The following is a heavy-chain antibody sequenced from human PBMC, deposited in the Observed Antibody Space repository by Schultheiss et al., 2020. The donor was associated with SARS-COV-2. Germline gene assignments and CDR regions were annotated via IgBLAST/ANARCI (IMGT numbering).Heavy chain of an antibody. CDR1: GFTFSDYY. V-gene: IGHV3-11*06. CDR2: ILSSGSYT. Sequence: GGSLRLSCAASGFTFSDYYMSWIRQAPGKGLEWVSHILSSGSYTNYADSVKGRFTISRDNSKNTLYLQMSSLRGDDTAVYYCAKDLSGWYSSSSLYGMDVWGQGTTVTVSS. J-gene: IGHJ6*02. CDR3: AKDLSGWYSSSSLYGMDV. D-gene: IGHD6-6*01.